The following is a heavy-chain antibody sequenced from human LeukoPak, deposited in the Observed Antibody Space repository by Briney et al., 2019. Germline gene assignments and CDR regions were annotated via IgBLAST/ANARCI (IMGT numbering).Heavy chain of an antibody. CDR1: GFTVSSSY. CDR2: IYSGGST. CDR3: ARDMGQRGYSYGPPDL. V-gene: IGHV3-53*01. Sequence: PGGSLRLSCAVSGFTVSSSYMSWVRQAPGKGLEWVAVIYSGGSTYYADSVKGRFTISRDNSKNTLYLQMNSLRAEDTAVYYCARDMGQRGYSYGPPDLWGRGTLVTVSS. D-gene: IGHD5-18*01. J-gene: IGHJ2*01.